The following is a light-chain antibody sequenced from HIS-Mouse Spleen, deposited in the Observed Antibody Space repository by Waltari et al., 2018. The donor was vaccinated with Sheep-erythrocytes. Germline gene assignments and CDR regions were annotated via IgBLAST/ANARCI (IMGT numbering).Light chain of an antibody. CDR3: CSYAGSYNHV. CDR1: SSDVGGYNY. Sequence: SVSGSPGQSVTISCTGTSSDVGGYNYVSWYQQHPGKAPKLMIYDVSKRPSGVPDRFSGSKSGNTASLTISGLQAEEEADYYCCSYAGSYNHVFAAGTKVTVL. J-gene: IGLJ1*01. CDR2: DVS. V-gene: IGLV2-11*02.